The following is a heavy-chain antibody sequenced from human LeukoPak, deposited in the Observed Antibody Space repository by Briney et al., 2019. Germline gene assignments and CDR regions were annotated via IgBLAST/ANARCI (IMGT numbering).Heavy chain of an antibody. CDR1: GYTFTGYY. D-gene: IGHD3-22*01. V-gene: IGHV1-2*02. CDR3: ARDRRYYDSSGYNTPGGY. Sequence: ASVKVSCKASGYTFTGYYMHWVRQAPGQGLEWMGWINPNSGGTNYAQKFQGRVTMTRDTSISTACMELSRLRSDDTAVYYCARDRRYYDSSGYNTPGGYWGQGTLVTVSS. CDR2: INPNSGGT. J-gene: IGHJ4*02.